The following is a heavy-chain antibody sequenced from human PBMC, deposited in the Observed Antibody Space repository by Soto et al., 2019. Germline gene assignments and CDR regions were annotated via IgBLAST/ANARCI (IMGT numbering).Heavy chain of an antibody. CDR1: GGSIDKSTYY. D-gene: IGHD6-19*01. Sequence: QLQLQESGPGRVKPSETLSLTCTVSGGSIDKSTYYWCWIRQPPGKALEWIGSIYYSGSTYYYPSFKSRVTISVDTSRNQFSLKLSSVTAADTAVYYCARHHESGWYGYWGQGTLVTVSS. CDR3: ARHHESGWYGY. V-gene: IGHV4-39*01. CDR2: IYYSGST. J-gene: IGHJ4*02.